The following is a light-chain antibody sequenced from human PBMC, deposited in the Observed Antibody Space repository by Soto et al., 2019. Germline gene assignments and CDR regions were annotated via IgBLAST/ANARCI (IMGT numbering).Light chain of an antibody. CDR2: GAS. Sequence: EIALTQSPGTLSLSPGARANLSCRESHSVSRTYLAWYQQKPGQAPRLLMYGASDRATGTPGTFSGSGSGTAFTLPIRRLEPPDFAVYYCQQRSNWPPVTCGQGTKVDLK. CDR1: HSVSRTY. V-gene: IGKV3D-20*02. CDR3: QQRSNWPPVT. J-gene: IGKJ1*01.